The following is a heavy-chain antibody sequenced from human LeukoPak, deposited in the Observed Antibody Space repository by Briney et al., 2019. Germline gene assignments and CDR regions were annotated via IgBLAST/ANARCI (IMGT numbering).Heavy chain of an antibody. CDR2: IYSGGST. J-gene: IGHJ4*02. V-gene: IGHV3-66*01. CDR1: GFTGSSKY. CDR3: AGDSLSPPQGDS. D-gene: IGHD2/OR15-2a*01. Sequence: GGSLRLSCAASGFTGSSKYMSWVRQAPGKGLEWVSVIYSGGSTYYADSVKGRFTISRDNSKNTLYLQMSSLRAEDTAVYYCAGDSLSPPQGDSWGQGTLVTVSS.